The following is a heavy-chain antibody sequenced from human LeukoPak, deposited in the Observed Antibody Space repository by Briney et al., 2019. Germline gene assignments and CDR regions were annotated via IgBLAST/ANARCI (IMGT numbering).Heavy chain of an antibody. V-gene: IGHV1-46*01. Sequence: ASVTVSCKASGYTFTSYYMHWVRQAPGQGLEWMGIINPSGGSTSYAQKFQGRVTITRDTSQSTVYMELSSLRSEDTAVYYCARGEGSDAFDIWGQGTMVTVSS. CDR2: INPSGGST. CDR1: GYTFTSYY. D-gene: IGHD6-6*01. J-gene: IGHJ3*02. CDR3: ARGEGSDAFDI.